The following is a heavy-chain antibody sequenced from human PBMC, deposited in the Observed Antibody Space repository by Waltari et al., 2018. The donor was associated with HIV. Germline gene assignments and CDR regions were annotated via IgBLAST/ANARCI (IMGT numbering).Heavy chain of an antibody. Sequence: EIQLVESGGGLVPPGWSLRLSCAASGFTVSSNYMRWVRQAPGKGLEWVSVIYSGVSTYDADSVKGRFTISRQNSKNTLYLQMNSLGADDTAVYYCARGGGSYHFDYWGQGTLVTVSS. J-gene: IGHJ4*02. V-gene: IGHV3-53*04. CDR1: GFTVSSNY. D-gene: IGHD1-26*01. CDR2: IYSGVST. CDR3: ARGGGSYHFDY.